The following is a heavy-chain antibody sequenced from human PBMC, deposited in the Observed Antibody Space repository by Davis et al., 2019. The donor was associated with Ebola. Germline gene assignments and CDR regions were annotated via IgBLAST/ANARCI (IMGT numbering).Heavy chain of an antibody. CDR1: GGSISSGGYS. CDR2: IYYSGST. V-gene: IGHV4-30-4*07. Sequence: LRLSCAVSGGSISSGGYSWSWIRQPPGKGLEWIGYIYYSGSTYYNPSLKSRVTISVDTSKNQFSLKLSSVTAADTAVYYCARGPAGGGYPGYWGQGTLVTVSS. CDR3: ARGPAGGGYPGY. J-gene: IGHJ4*02. D-gene: IGHD1-26*01.